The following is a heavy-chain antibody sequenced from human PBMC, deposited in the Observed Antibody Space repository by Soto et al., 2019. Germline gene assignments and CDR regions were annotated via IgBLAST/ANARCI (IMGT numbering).Heavy chain of an antibody. Sequence: QVQLVQSGAELKKPGASVNISCTASGFTFSDNLINWVRQVPGQGLEWMGWLRPDTGNTRFTETFQGRVTIPRHPSASMAYLELSGLENEDTALYFCARDIQSVGPRANDAFEVSGQGTMITVAS. CDR2: LRPDTGNT. CDR1: GFTFSDNL. V-gene: IGHV1-3*01. J-gene: IGHJ3*01. D-gene: IGHD5-18*01. CDR3: ARDIQSVGPRANDAFEV.